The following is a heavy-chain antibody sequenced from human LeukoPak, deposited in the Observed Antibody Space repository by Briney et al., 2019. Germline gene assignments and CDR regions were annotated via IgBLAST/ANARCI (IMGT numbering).Heavy chain of an antibody. J-gene: IGHJ4*02. CDR1: GDSISSYY. CDR2: IYTSGNI. V-gene: IGHV4-4*07. Sequence: SETLSLTCSVSGDSISSYYWNWIRQPAGKGLEWIGRIYTSGNINYNPSLKSRVTISVDTSKNQFSLNLSSVTAADTAVYYCARGQNYDFWSGYSFDYWGQGTLVTVSS. CDR3: ARGQNYDFWSGYSFDY. D-gene: IGHD3-3*01.